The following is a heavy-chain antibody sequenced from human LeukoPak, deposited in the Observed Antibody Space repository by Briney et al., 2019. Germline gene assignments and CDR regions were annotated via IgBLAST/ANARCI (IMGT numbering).Heavy chain of an antibody. J-gene: IGHJ2*01. CDR2: IYYSGST. CDR1: GGSISSYY. D-gene: IGHD3-22*01. Sequence: PSETLSLTCTVSGGSISSYYWSWIRQPPGKGLEWIGYIYYSGSTNYNPSLKSRVTISVDTSKNQFSLKLTSVTAADTAVYYCARGYDSSGYYAWYLDLWGRGTLVTVSS. CDR3: ARGYDSSGYYAWYLDL. V-gene: IGHV4-59*01.